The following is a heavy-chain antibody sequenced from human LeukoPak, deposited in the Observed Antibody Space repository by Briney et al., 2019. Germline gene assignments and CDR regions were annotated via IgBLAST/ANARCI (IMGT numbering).Heavy chain of an antibody. D-gene: IGHD2-2*01. CDR1: GYTFTSYD. V-gene: IGHV1-8*01. CDR3: ARGSAGDIVEVPAAKPYEYYYIDV. CDR2: MNPNSGNT. J-gene: IGHJ6*03. Sequence: ASVKVSCKASGYTFTSYDINWVRQATGQGLEWMGWMNPNSGNTGYAQKFQGRVTMTRNTSISTAYMELSSLRSEDTAVYYCARGSAGDIVEVPAAKPYEYYYIDVWGKGTTVTVSS.